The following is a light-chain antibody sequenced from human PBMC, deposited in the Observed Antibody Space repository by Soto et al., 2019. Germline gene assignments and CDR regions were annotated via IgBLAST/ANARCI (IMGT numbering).Light chain of an antibody. Sequence: QSALTQPASVSGSPGQSITISCTGTSSDVGSYNLVSWYQQHPGKAPKLIIYEDSKRPSGVSNRFSGSKSGNTASLTISGLQAEDEADYYCCSYAGSNTYVFGTGTKVTVL. CDR2: EDS. V-gene: IGLV2-23*01. J-gene: IGLJ1*01. CDR1: SSDVGSYNL. CDR3: CSYAGSNTYV.